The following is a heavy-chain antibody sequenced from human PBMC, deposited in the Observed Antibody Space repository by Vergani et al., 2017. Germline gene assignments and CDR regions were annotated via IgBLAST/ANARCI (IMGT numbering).Heavy chain of an antibody. CDR1: GGSISSYY. D-gene: IGHD2-2*01. J-gene: IGHJ3*02. V-gene: IGHV4-59*01. Sequence: QVQLQESGPGLVKPSETLSLTCTVSGGSISSYYWSWIRQPPGKGLEWIGYIYYSGSTNYNPSLKSRVTISVDTSKNQFSLKLSSVTAADTAVYYCARGRDVSQLLLHDAFDIWGQGTMVTVSS. CDR2: IYYSGST. CDR3: ARGRDVSQLLLHDAFDI.